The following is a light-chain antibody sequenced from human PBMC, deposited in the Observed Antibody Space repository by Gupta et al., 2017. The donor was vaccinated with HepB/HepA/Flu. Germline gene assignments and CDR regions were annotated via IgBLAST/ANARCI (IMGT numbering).Light chain of an antibody. CDR1: SGHSSNA. J-gene: IGLJ1*01. CDR3: QAWDTGILV. Sequence: QLVLTHSPSASASLVASVKLTCTLSSGHSSNAVAWHQQQPEKGPRYLMRLNNDGSHIKGDGIPDRFSGSSSGAERYLTISNLQSEDEADYYCQAWDTGILVFGTGTTVTVL. V-gene: IGLV4-69*01. CDR2: LNNDGSH.